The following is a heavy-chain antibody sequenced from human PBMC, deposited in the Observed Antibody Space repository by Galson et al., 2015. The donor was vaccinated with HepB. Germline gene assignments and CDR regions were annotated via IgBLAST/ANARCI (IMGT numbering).Heavy chain of an antibody. Sequence: SLRLSCAASGFTFSSYWMHWVRQAPGKGLVWVSRINSDGSSTSYADSVKGRFTISRDNAKNTLYLQMNSLRAEDTAVYYCAREPKYYDFWSGYYQYYYYYYGMDVWGQGTTVTVSS. CDR2: INSDGSST. V-gene: IGHV3-74*01. CDR1: GFTFSSYW. CDR3: AREPKYYDFWSGYYQYYYYYYGMDV. D-gene: IGHD3-3*01. J-gene: IGHJ6*02.